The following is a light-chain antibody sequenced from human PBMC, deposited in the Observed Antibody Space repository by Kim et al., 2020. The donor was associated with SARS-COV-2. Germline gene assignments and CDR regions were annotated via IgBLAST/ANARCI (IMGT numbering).Light chain of an antibody. Sequence: QSVLTQPPSVSAAPGQKVTFSCSGSSSNIGNNYVSWYQQLPGTAPKLLIYDNNKRPSGIPDRFSGSKSGTSATLGITGLQTGDEADYYCGTWDSSLSAVYVFGSGTKVTVL. CDR3: GTWDSSLSAVYV. CDR1: SSNIGNNY. J-gene: IGLJ1*01. V-gene: IGLV1-51*01. CDR2: DNN.